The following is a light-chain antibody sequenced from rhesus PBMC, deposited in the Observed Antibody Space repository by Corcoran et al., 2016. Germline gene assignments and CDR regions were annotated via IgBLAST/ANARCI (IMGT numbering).Light chain of an antibody. Sequence: DIQMTQSPSSLSASVGDKVTITCRASQGISSWLACYQQTPGKAPKLLIYKASSLQSGVPSRFSGSGSGTDFTLTISSLQSEDFATYYCLQYSSSPYSFGQGTKVEIK. CDR3: LQYSSSPYS. CDR2: KAS. V-gene: IGKV1-22*01. J-gene: IGKJ2*01. CDR1: QGISSW.